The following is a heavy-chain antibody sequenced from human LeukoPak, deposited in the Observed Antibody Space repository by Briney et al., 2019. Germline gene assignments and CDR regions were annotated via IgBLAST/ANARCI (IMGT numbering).Heavy chain of an antibody. J-gene: IGHJ6*02. CDR2: IYYSGST. Sequence: PSETLSLTCTLSGGSVSSGSYYWSWIRQPPGKGLEWIGYIYYSGSTNYNPSLKSRVTISVDTSKNQFSLKLSSVTAADTAVYCCARDVPYYYGSGSYYKTLWYYGMDVWGQGTTVTVSS. CDR1: GGSVSSGSYY. V-gene: IGHV4-61*01. CDR3: ARDVPYYYGSGSYYKTLWYYGMDV. D-gene: IGHD3-10*01.